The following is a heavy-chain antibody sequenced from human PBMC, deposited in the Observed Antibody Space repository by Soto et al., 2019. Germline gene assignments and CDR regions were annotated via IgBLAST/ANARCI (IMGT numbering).Heavy chain of an antibody. CDR1: GGTFSNFG. CDR3: AKDVGFQQLLFVFET. Sequence: QVQLVQSGAEVKKPGSSVRVSCKASGGTFSNFGFSWVRQAPGQGLEWMGGIIPIFASSHYAQKFQGRLTITADESTSTAYMDLSSLRSKDTAVYFCAKDVGFQQLLFVFETWGQGTLVTVSS. CDR2: IIPIFASS. V-gene: IGHV1-69*01. D-gene: IGHD6-13*01. J-gene: IGHJ5*02.